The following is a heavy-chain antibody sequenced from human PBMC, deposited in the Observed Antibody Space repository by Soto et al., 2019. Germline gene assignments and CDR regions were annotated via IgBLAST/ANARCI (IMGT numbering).Heavy chain of an antibody. CDR3: AKEYHPDGGKAPNFDY. CDR1: GFTFSSYG. V-gene: IGHV3-30*18. CDR2: ISYDGSNK. D-gene: IGHD2-15*01. J-gene: IGHJ4*02. Sequence: QVQLVESGGGVVQPGRSLRLSCAASGFTFSSYGMHWVRQAPGKGLEWVAVISYDGSNKYYADSVKGRFTISRDNSKNTLYLQMNSLRAEDTAVYYCAKEYHPDGGKAPNFDYWGQGTLGTVSS.